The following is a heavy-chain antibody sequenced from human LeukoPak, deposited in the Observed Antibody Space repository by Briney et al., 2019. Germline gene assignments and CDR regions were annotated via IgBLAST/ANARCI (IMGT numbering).Heavy chain of an antibody. CDR2: ISAYNGNT. V-gene: IGHV1-18*01. J-gene: IGHJ4*02. Sequence: ASVKVSCKASGYTFTSYGISWVRQAPGQGLEWMGWISAYNGNTNYAQKLQGRVTMTTDTSTSTAYMELRSLRSDDTAAYYCARDVWYYYDSSGYPSDYWGQGTLVTVSS. CDR3: ARDVWYYYDSSGYPSDY. D-gene: IGHD3-22*01. CDR1: GYTFTSYG.